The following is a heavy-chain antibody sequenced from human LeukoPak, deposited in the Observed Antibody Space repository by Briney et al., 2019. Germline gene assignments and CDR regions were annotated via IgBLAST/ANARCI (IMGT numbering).Heavy chain of an antibody. CDR2: IVGSGGST. D-gene: IGHD1-7*01. Sequence: GGPLRLSCAASGFTFSSYAMNWVRQAPGKGLEWVSAIVGSGGSTYYADSVKGRFTISRDNSKNTLYLQMNSLRAEDTAVYYCAKDRRVSGTTWLGYFDCWGQGTLVTVSS. CDR1: GFTFSSYA. V-gene: IGHV3-23*01. J-gene: IGHJ4*02. CDR3: AKDRRVSGTTWLGYFDC.